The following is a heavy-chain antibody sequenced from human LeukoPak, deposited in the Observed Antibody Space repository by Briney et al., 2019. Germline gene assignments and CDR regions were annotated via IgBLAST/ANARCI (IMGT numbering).Heavy chain of an antibody. CDR3: AKSGTYSSSSGYIDS. Sequence: GGSLRLSCAASGFTFKNYAMHWVRQAPGKGLERVSSISWNSGNVDYADSVKGRFTLSRDNAKNSLYLQMSSLRAEDTALYYCAKSGTYSSSSGYIDSWGQGTLVTASS. CDR2: ISWNSGNV. J-gene: IGHJ4*02. D-gene: IGHD6-6*01. CDR1: GFTFKNYA. V-gene: IGHV3-9*01.